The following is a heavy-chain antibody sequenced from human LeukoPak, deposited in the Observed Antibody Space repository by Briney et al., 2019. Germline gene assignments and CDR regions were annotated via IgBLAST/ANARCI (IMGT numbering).Heavy chain of an antibody. V-gene: IGHV1-18*01. D-gene: IGHD6-19*01. Sequence: GASVKVSCKASGYTFTSYGISWVRQAPGQGLEWMGWISAHNGNTNYEEEVQGRVTMTTDTSTSTAYMELRSLRSDDTAVYYCARDKGTVATYYYYYMDVWGKGTTVTVSS. J-gene: IGHJ6*03. CDR3: ARDKGTVATYYYYYMDV. CDR2: ISAHNGNT. CDR1: GYTFTSYG.